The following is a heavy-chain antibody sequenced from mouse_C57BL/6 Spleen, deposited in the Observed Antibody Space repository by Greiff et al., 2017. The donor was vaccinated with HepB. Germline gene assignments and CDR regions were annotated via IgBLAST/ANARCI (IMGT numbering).Heavy chain of an antibody. CDR1: GFNFSDFG. CDR2: ISSGSSTI. V-gene: IGHV5-17*01. J-gene: IGHJ3*01. CDR3: AREQYYGNPWLAY. Sequence: EVQRVVSGGGLVKPGGSLKLSCAASGFNFSDFGMHWVRQAPEKGLEWVAYISSGSSTIYYAETVKGRFTISRDNAKDTLFLQMTSLRCEDTAMYYCAREQYYGNPWLAYWDHETLGTVSA. D-gene: IGHD2-1*01.